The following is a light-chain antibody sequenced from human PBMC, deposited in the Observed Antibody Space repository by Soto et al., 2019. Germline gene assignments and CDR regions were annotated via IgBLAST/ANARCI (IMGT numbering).Light chain of an antibody. V-gene: IGLV2-14*01. CDR3: SSYTTSSTYV. J-gene: IGLJ1*01. CDR1: SNDVGGYNY. Sequence: QSVLTQPASVSGSPGQSITISCTGTSNDVGGYNYVSWYQQHLGKAPKLMIYEVSNRPSGISNRFSGSKSGNAASLTIPGLQAEDEADYYCSSYTTSSTYVFGTGTKVTVL. CDR2: EVS.